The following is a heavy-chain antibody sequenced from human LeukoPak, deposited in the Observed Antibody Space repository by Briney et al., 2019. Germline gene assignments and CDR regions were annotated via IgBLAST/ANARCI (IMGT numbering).Heavy chain of an antibody. CDR1: GFKFDAYA. V-gene: IGHV3-43*02. CDR3: AKDRITMVRGVIIGADY. CDR2: ISGDGGST. J-gene: IGHJ4*02. D-gene: IGHD3-10*01. Sequence: PGGSLRLSCTASGFKFDAYAMHWVRQAPGKGLEWVSLISGDGGSTYYADSVKGRFTISRDNSENSLYLQMNSLRTEDTALYYCAKDRITMVRGVIIGADYWGQGTLVTVSS.